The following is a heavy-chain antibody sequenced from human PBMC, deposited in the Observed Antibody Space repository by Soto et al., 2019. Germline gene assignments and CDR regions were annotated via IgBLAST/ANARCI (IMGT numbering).Heavy chain of an antibody. CDR1: GFTFSSYA. Sequence: PGGSLRLSCAASGFTFSSYAMHWVRQAPGKGLEWVAVISYDGSNKYYADSVKGRFTISRDNSKNTLYLQMNSLRAEDTAVYYCARGPSRWPWEQQLVIPSDAFDIWGQGTMVSVSS. CDR3: ARGPSRWPWEQQLVIPSDAFDI. CDR2: ISYDGSNK. V-gene: IGHV3-30-3*01. J-gene: IGHJ3*02. D-gene: IGHD6-13*01.